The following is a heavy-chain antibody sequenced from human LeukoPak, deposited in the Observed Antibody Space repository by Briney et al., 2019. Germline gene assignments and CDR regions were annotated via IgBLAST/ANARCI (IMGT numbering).Heavy chain of an antibody. V-gene: IGHV1-2*06. CDR1: GYTFTGYY. D-gene: IGHD2-2*01. CDR2: INPNSGGT. Sequence: ASVKVSCKASGYTFTGYYMHWVRQAPGQGLEWMGRINPNSGGTNYAQKFQGRVTMTRDTSISTAYMELSRLRSDDTAVYYCARDSYCSSTSCLFDYWGQGTLVTVSS. J-gene: IGHJ4*02. CDR3: ARDSYCSSTSCLFDY.